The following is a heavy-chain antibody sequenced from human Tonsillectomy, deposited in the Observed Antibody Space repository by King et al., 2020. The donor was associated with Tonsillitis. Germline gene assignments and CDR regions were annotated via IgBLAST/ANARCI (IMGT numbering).Heavy chain of an antibody. CDR3: ARDARVRGGRKWGYFDY. D-gene: IGHD3-10*01. J-gene: IGHJ4*02. V-gene: IGHV3-30*01. CDR2: ISYDGSNK. Sequence: VQLVESGGGVVQPGRSLRLSCAASGFTFSSYAMHWVRQAPGKGLEWVAVISYDGSNKYYADSVKGRFTISRDNSKNTLYLQMNSLRAEDTAVYYCARDARVRGGRKWGYFDYWGQGTLVTVSS. CDR1: GFTFSSYA.